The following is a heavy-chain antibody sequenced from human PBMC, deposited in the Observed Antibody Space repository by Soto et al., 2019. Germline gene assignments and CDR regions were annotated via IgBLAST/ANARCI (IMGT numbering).Heavy chain of an antibody. D-gene: IGHD2-8*02. CDR2: INPDSGAT. J-gene: IGHJ4*02. Sequence: HEHLVQSGAEVKRPGASLKVSCKASGYSFTGYYIHWVRQAPGQGLEWMGWINPDSGATNYAQNFQGRVTLTSDTSISTASMDLTSLTSDDTAVYYCARGDYGTGGYPFPYFHYWGQGTLVIVSS. CDR1: GYSFTGYY. CDR3: ARGDYGTGGYPFPYFHY. V-gene: IGHV1-2*02.